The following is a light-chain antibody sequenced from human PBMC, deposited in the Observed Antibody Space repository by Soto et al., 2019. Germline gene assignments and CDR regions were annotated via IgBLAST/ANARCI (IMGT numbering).Light chain of an antibody. V-gene: IGLV2-14*03. CDR3: SSHTTSSTLV. J-gene: IGLJ2*01. CDR2: DVS. Sequence: QSALTQPASVSGSPGQSITISCTGTSSDVGGSNYVSWYQQHPGKAPKLMIYDVSNRPSGVSNRFSGSKSGNTASLTISGLQAEDEADYYCSSHTTSSTLVFGGATKITVL. CDR1: SSDVGGSNY.